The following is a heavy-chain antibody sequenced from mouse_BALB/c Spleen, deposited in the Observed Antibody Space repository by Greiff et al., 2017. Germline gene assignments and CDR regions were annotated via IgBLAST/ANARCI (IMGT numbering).Heavy chain of an antibody. CDR2: ISSGGST. CDR1: GFTFSSYA. V-gene: IGHV5-6-5*01. J-gene: IGHJ2*01. D-gene: IGHD2-3*01. CDR3: ARGLDGYDY. Sequence: EVQRVESGGGLVKPGGSLKLSCAASGFTFSSYAMSWVRQTPEKRLEWVASISSGGSTYYPDSVKGRFTISRDNARNILYLQMSSLRSEDTAMYYCARGLDGYDYWGQGTTLTVSS.